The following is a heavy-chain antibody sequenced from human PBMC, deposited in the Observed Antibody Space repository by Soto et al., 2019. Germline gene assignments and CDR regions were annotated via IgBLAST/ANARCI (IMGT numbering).Heavy chain of an antibody. D-gene: IGHD3-3*01. CDR1: GGSISSYY. V-gene: IGHV4-59*01. Sequence: SETLSLTCTVSGGSISSYYWSWIRQPPGKGLEWIGYIYYSGSTNYNPSLKSRVTISVDTSKNQFSLKLSSVTAADTAVYYCARIGGITIFGVVPSYADYYYYYGMDVWGQGTTVPVSS. J-gene: IGHJ6*02. CDR3: ARIGGITIFGVVPSYADYYYYYGMDV. CDR2: IYYSGST.